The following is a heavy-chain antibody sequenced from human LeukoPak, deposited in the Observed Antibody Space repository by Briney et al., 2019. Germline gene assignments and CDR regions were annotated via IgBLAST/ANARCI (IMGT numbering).Heavy chain of an antibody. Sequence: SSVKVSCKASGGTFSSYAISWVRQAPGQGLEWMGRIIPIFGTANYAQKFQGRVTITTDESTSTAYMELSSLRSEDTAVYYCARVRQWLVHGWFDPWGQGTLVTVSS. CDR2: IIPIFGTA. J-gene: IGHJ5*02. CDR3: ARVRQWLVHGWFDP. CDR1: GGTFSSYA. V-gene: IGHV1-69*05. D-gene: IGHD6-19*01.